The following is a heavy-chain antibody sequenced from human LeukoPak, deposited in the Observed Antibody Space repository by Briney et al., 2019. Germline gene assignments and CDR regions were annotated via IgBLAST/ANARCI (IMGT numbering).Heavy chain of an antibody. Sequence: ASVKVSCKASGGTFSSYAIGWVRQAPGQGLEWMGGIIPIFGTANYAQKFQGRVTITTDESTSTAYMELSSLRSEDTAVYYCAREVVPAAIGSWFDPWGQGTLVTVSS. V-gene: IGHV1-69*05. D-gene: IGHD2-2*01. CDR1: GGTFSSYA. CDR2: IIPIFGTA. CDR3: AREVVPAAIGSWFDP. J-gene: IGHJ5*02.